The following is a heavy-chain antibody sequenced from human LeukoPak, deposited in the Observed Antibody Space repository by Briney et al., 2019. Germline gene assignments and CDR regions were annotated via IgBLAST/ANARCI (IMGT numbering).Heavy chain of an antibody. CDR2: INTNTGNP. J-gene: IGHJ5*02. Sequence: ASVKVSCKASGYTFTSYAMNWVRQAPGQGLEWMGWINTNTGNPTYAQGFTGRFVFSLDTSVSTAYLQISSLKAEDTAVYYCAREYYYDFWSGRYNWFDPWGQGTLVTVSS. CDR3: AREYYYDFWSGRYNWFDP. D-gene: IGHD3-3*01. V-gene: IGHV7-4-1*02. CDR1: GYTFTSYA.